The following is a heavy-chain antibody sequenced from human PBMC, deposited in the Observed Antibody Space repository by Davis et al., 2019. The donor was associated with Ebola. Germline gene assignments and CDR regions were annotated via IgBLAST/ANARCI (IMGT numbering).Heavy chain of an antibody. CDR3: ARFSYYYDSSGYDYYYGMDV. D-gene: IGHD3-22*01. J-gene: IGHJ6*02. V-gene: IGHV4-34*01. CDR2: INHSGST. Sequence: MPSETLSLTCTVSGGSISSYYWSWIRQPPGKGLEWIGEINHSGSTNYNPSLKSRVTISVDTSKNQFSLKLSSVTAADTAVYYCARFSYYYDSSGYDYYYGMDVWGQGTTVTVSS. CDR1: GGSISSYY.